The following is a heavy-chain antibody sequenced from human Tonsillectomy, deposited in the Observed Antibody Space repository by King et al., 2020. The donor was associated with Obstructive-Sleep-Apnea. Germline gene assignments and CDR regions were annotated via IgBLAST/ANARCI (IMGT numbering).Heavy chain of an antibody. Sequence: VQLVESGGGLVKPGGSLRLSCAASGFTFNTYSMNWGRQAPGKGLEWVSFISRSSGYMHYADSVKGRFTISRDNAKNSLYLQMNSLRAEDSAVYYCARDPADYWGQGTLVTVSS. J-gene: IGHJ4*02. CDR1: GFTFNTYS. CDR3: ARDPADY. CDR2: ISRSSGYM. V-gene: IGHV3-21*01.